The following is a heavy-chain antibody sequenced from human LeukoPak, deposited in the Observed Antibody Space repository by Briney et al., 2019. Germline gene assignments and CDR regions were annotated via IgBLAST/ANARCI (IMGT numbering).Heavy chain of an antibody. V-gene: IGHV1-69*13. CDR3: ARGTFWFGPP. J-gene: IGHJ5*02. Sequence: ASVKVSCKASGGTFSSYAISWVRQAPGQGLEWMGGIFPMFGTANYAQRFQGRVTITADETTTTAYMELRSLRSDDTAVYYCARGTFWFGPPWGQGTLVTVSS. CDR2: IFPMFGTA. D-gene: IGHD3-10*01. CDR1: GGTFSSYA.